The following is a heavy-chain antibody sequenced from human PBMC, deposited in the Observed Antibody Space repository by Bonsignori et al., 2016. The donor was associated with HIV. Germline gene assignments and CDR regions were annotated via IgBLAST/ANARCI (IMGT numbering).Heavy chain of an antibody. J-gene: IGHJ2*01. Sequence: WIRQPPGKGLEWIGYIYYSGSTNYNPSLKSRVTISVDTSKNQFSLKLSSVTAADTAVYYCARPRAAAGNWYFDLWGRGTLVTVSS. CDR3: ARPRAAAGNWYFDL. V-gene: IGHV4-59*01. D-gene: IGHD6-13*01. CDR2: IYYSGST.